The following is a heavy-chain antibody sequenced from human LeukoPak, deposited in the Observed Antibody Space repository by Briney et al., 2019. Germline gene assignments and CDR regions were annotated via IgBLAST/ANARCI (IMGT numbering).Heavy chain of an antibody. Sequence: SETLSLTCTVSGGSISSSSYYWGWIRQPPGKGLEWIGSIYYSGSTYYNPSLKSRVTISVDTSKNQFSLKLSSVTAADTAVYYCARYGSGSYNLNYYYYMDVWGKGTTVTISS. CDR2: IYYSGST. CDR1: GGSISSSSYY. V-gene: IGHV4-39*07. J-gene: IGHJ6*03. CDR3: ARYGSGSYNLNYYYYMDV. D-gene: IGHD3-10*01.